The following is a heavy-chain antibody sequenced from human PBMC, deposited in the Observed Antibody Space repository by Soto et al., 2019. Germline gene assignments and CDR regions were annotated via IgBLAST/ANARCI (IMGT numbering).Heavy chain of an antibody. CDR3: AKEVFSDH. J-gene: IGHJ4*02. CDR2: ISGSGNT. CDR1: GFTFSSYA. Sequence: GGSLRLSCGASGFTFSSYALTWVRQAPGKGLEWVSGISGSGNTYYADSVKGRFTISRDNSKNTLHLQMNRMRAEDTAVYYCAKEVFSDHWGQGTLVTVSS. D-gene: IGHD3-9*01. V-gene: IGHV3-23*01.